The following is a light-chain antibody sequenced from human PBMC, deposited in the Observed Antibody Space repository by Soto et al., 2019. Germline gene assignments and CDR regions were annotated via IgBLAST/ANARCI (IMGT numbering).Light chain of an antibody. J-gene: IGKJ5*01. V-gene: IGKV1-39*01. CDR3: QQSYIYPIT. Sequence: DIRMSQSQSPLSASVGARATITCRASQGVSNSLAWYQQKPGRAPELLVYPTSSLQSGVPSRFTGGGSGTHFTLTISGLEAEDFAAYFCQQSYIYPITFGQGTRLEIK. CDR1: QGVSNS. CDR2: PTS.